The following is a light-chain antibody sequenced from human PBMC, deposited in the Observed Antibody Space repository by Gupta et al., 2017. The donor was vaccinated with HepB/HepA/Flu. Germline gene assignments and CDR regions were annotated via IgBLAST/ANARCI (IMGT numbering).Light chain of an antibody. V-gene: IGKV1-33*01. CDR3: QQYDNLPPG. CDR2: DAS. Sequence: DLHTTESPSSLSASVGDRVTITCQASQDISNYLNWYQQKPGKAPKLLIYDASNLETGVPSRFSGSGSGTDFTFTISSLQPEDIATYYCQQYDNLPPGFGQGTKLEIK. J-gene: IGKJ2*03. CDR1: QDISNY.